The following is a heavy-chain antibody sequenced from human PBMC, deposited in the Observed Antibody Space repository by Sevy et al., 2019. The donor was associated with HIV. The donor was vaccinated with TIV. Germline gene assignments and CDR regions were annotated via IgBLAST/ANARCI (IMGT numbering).Heavy chain of an antibody. J-gene: IGHJ4*02. Sequence: ASVKVSCKASGFTFTSSAMQWVRQARGQRLEWIGWFVVGSGNTNCAQKFQERVTITRDMSTSTDYMELSSLRSEDTAVYYGAAVYTDAYQRLNPYCFDYWDQGTLVTVSS. CDR1: GFTFTSSA. CDR2: FVVGSGNT. D-gene: IGHD2-2*01. CDR3: AAVYTDAYQRLNPYCFDY. V-gene: IGHV1-58*02.